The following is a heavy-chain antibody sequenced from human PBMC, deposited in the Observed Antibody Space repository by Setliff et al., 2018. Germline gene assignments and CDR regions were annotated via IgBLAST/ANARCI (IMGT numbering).Heavy chain of an antibody. CDR2: MYNSGNT. CDR3: ARALLWFGEGMDV. CDR1: GGSISHHY. J-gene: IGHJ6*03. D-gene: IGHD3-10*01. Sequence: PSETLSLTCTVSGGSISHHYWSWIRQPPGKGLEWVGYMYNSGNTNYNPSLRRRVAISVDKSKNQFSLKLISVTAADTAVYYCARALLWFGEGMDVWGKGTTVTVSS. V-gene: IGHV4-59*11.